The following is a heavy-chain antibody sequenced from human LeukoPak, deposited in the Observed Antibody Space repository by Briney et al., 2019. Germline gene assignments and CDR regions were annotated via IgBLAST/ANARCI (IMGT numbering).Heavy chain of an antibody. CDR3: SRENGAFSPFGF. Sequence: KSSGTLSLTCGVSGGSICTTNWWSWVRQSPGQGLEWIGEISLSGLTNYSPSLSGRVTMSLDKPKNQLSLNLSSVTAADTAVYYCSRENGAFSPFGFWGQGTLVTVPS. CDR1: GGSICTTNW. V-gene: IGHV4-4*02. J-gene: IGHJ4*02. D-gene: IGHD2-8*01. CDR2: ISLSGLT.